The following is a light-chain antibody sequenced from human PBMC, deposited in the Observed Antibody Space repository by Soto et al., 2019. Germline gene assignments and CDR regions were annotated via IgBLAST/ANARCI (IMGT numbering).Light chain of an antibody. J-gene: IGKJ1*01. V-gene: IGKV3-20*01. CDR2: GAS. Sequence: EIVLTQSPGTLSLSPGERATLSCRASQSVSSSYLAWYQQKPGQAPRLLIYGASSRATGIPDRFSGSGSRTDFTLTISRLEPEDFAVYYCQQSGSSPWTFGQGTKVDIK. CDR3: QQSGSSPWT. CDR1: QSVSSSY.